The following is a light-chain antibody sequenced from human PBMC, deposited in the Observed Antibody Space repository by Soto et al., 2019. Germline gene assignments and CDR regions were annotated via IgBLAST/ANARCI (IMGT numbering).Light chain of an antibody. Sequence: ETVFTQGQATHFFYRGKIANHSFRVSQSVAYTYLAWFQQKPGQAPRLLIYGASNRATGIPDRFSGSGSGTDFTLTISRLEPEDFAVYYCQQYGPSPFTFGPGTKVDIK. J-gene: IGKJ3*01. CDR2: GAS. CDR3: QQYGPSPFT. CDR1: QSVAYTY. V-gene: IGKV3-20*01.